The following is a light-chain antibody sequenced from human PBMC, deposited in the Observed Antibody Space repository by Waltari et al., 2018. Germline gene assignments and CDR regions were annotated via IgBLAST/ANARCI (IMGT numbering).Light chain of an antibody. J-gene: IGKJ2*03. CDR2: DAS. CDR3: QQRRNWEFS. CDR1: QSINTY. V-gene: IGKV3-11*01. Sequence: EIVLTQSPATLSFSPGERATLSCRASQSINTYLAWYHQKPGQTPRLLIYDASNRATGVPARFSGSGSGTEFILSISSLEPEDFAIYYCQQRRNWEFSFGQGTKLEIK.